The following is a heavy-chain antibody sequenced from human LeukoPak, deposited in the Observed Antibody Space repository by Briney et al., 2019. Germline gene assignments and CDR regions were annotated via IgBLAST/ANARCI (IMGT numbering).Heavy chain of an antibody. CDR3: ARDSPSSYCSNGSCHLLAEFDAFDI. J-gene: IGHJ3*02. CDR1: GDSIRSGSFY. D-gene: IGHD2-15*01. Sequence: PSQTLSLTCTVAGDSIRSGSFYWSWIRQHPGKGLEWIGYISYSGSTYYNSSLKSRVSMSLDTSRNQFSLKLSSVTAADTAVYYCARDSPSSYCSNGSCHLLAEFDAFDIWGQGTMVTVS. CDR2: ISYSGST. V-gene: IGHV4-31*03.